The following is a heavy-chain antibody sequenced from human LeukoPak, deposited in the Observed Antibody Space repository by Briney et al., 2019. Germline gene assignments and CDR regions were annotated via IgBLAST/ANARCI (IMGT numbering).Heavy chain of an antibody. J-gene: IGHJ6*02. CDR2: ISSSSSYT. V-gene: IGHV3-11*06. Sequence: GGSLRLSCAASGFTFSDYYMSWIRQAPGKGLEWVSYISSSSSYTNYADSVKGRFTISRDKAKNSLYLHMNSLRAEDTAVYYCVRDLVSGYYGSGSYFWSWYYYGMDVWGQGTTVTVSS. D-gene: IGHD3-10*01. CDR1: GFTFSDYY. CDR3: VRDLVSGYYGSGSYFWSWYYYGMDV.